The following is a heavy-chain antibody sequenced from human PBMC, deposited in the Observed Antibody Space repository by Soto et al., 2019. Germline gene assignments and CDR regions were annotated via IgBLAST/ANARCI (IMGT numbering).Heavy chain of an antibody. CDR3: ARYAAVAGILDY. CDR2: FFIGGNT. CDR1: GGSITGGSISSTTYY. J-gene: IGHJ4*02. D-gene: IGHD6-19*01. Sequence: PSETLSLTCTVSGGSITGGSISSTTYYWGWMRQPPGKGLEWIASFFIGGNTYYNPSLKSRVTTSVDTSKNQFSLKLSSVTAADTAVYYCARYAAVAGILDYWGQGTLVTVSS. V-gene: IGHV4-39*01.